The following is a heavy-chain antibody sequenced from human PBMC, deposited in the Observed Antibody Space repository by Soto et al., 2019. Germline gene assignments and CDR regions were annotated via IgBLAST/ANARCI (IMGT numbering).Heavy chain of an antibody. CDR3: ASQGYCSGGSCWGAGY. D-gene: IGHD2-15*01. J-gene: IGHJ4*02. CDR2: INHSGST. CDR1: GGSFSGYY. Sequence: SETLSLTCAVYGGSFSGYYWSWIRQPPGKGLEWIGEINHSGSTNYNPSLKSRVTISVDTSKNQFSLKLSSVTAADTAVYYCASQGYCSGGSCWGAGYWGQGTLVTVSS. V-gene: IGHV4-34*01.